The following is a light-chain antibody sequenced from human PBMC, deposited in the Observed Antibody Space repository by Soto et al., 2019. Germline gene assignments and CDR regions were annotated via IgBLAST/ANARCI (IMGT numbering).Light chain of an antibody. Sequence: QSVLTQAPSVSGAPGQRVTISCAGSSANIGAGYDVHWYQQLPGTAPKLLIYGNSNRPSGVPDRFSGSKSGTSASLAITGLQAEDEADYYCQSHDSSLSGASVFATGPKAIVL. CDR3: QSHDSSLSGASV. J-gene: IGLJ1*01. CDR2: GNS. V-gene: IGLV1-40*01. CDR1: SANIGAGYD.